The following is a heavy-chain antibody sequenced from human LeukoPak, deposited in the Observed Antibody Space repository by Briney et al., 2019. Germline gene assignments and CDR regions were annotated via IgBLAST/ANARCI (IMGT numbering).Heavy chain of an antibody. V-gene: IGHV4-30-2*01. Sequence: SQTLSLTCTVSGGSISSGGYYWSWIRQPPGKGLEWIGYIYHSGSTYYNPSLKSRVTISVDRSKNQFSLKLSSVTAADTAVYYCARVSIIGRTSYLFDYWGQGTLVTVSS. CDR3: ARVSIIGRTSYLFDY. CDR1: GGSISSGGYY. CDR2: IYHSGST. J-gene: IGHJ4*02. D-gene: IGHD3-10*01.